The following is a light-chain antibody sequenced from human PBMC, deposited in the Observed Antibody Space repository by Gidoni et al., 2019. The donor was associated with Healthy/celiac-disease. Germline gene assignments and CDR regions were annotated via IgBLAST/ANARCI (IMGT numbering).Light chain of an antibody. CDR3: QHYGSSPFWT. V-gene: IGKV3-20*01. CDR2: GAS. CDR1: QSVSSSY. Sequence: EIVLTQSPGTLSLSPGERATLSCRASQSVSSSYLAWYQQKPGQAPRLLIYGASSRATGIPDRFSGSGSGTDFTLTISRLEPEDFAVYYCQHYGSSPFWTFGQGTKVEIK. J-gene: IGKJ1*01.